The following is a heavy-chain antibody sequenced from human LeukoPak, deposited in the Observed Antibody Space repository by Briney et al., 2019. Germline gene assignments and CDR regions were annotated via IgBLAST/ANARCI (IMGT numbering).Heavy chain of an antibody. D-gene: IGHD2-15*01. CDR2: ISAYNGNT. Sequence: ASVKVSCKASGYTFTSYGISWVRQAPGQGLEWMGWISAYNGNTNYAQKLQGRVTMTTDTSTSTAYMELMSLRSDDTAVYYCARDSPRYCSGGSCVRDYWGQGTLVTVSS. V-gene: IGHV1-18*01. J-gene: IGHJ4*02. CDR1: GYTFTSYG. CDR3: ARDSPRYCSGGSCVRDY.